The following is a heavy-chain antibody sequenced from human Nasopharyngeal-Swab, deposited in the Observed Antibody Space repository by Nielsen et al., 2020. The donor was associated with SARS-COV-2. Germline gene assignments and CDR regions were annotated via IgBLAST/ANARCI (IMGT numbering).Heavy chain of an antibody. Sequence: GSLRLSCTVSGVSITSQYWSWIRQPPGKGLEWIGYISHNSGTSYNPSLKSRVTMFMDTSKNQFSLRLTSVTAADTAVYSCAKEGATGWFAPCGQGTLVTVSS. CDR2: ISHNSGT. J-gene: IGHJ5*02. CDR3: AKEGATGWFAP. CDR1: GVSITSQY. V-gene: IGHV4-59*11.